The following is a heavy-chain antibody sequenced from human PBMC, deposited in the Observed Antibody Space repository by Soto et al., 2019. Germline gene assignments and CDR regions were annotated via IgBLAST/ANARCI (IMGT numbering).Heavy chain of an antibody. D-gene: IGHD3-9*01. CDR3: AREVWTYYGILPQANAFDI. J-gene: IGHJ3*02. Sequence: QVQLVQSGAEVKKPGASVKVSCKASGYTFTSYGISWVRQAPGQGLEWMGWISAYNDNTNYAQKLQGRVTMTTDTSTSTAYMELRSLRSDDTAVYYCAREVWTYYGILPQANAFDIWGQGTMVTVSS. CDR1: GYTFTSYG. V-gene: IGHV1-18*01. CDR2: ISAYNDNT.